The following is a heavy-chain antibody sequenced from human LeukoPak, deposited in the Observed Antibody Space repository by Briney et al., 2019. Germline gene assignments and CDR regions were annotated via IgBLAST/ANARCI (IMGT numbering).Heavy chain of an antibody. J-gene: IGHJ4*02. V-gene: IGHV1-8*03. CDR2: MNPNSGNT. CDR3: AREGYSSSYLGY. D-gene: IGHD6-13*01. Sequence: ASVKVSCKASGYTVTSYDINWVRQATGQGLEWMGWMNPNSGNTGYAQKFQGRVTITRNTSTSTAYMELSSLRSEDTAVYYCAREGYSSSYLGYWGQGTLVTVSS. CDR1: GYTVTSYD.